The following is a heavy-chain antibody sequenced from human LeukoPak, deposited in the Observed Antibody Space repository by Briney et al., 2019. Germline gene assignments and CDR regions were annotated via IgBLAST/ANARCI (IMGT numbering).Heavy chain of an antibody. CDR2: ISSSSSYI. D-gene: IGHD5-18*01. CDR1: GFTFSSYS. CDR3: ARTLVDTGSTYYYYGMDV. J-gene: IGHJ6*02. V-gene: IGHV3-21*01. Sequence: SGGSLRLSCAASGFTFSSYSMNWVRQAPGKGLEWVSSISSSSSYIYYADSVKGRFTISRDNAKNSLYLQMNSLRAEDTAVYYCARTLVDTGSTYYYYGMDVWGQGTTVTVSS.